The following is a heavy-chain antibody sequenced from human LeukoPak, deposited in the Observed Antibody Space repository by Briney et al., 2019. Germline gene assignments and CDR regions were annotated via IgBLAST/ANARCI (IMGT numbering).Heavy chain of an antibody. D-gene: IGHD6-19*01. V-gene: IGHV5-51*01. CDR2: IYPGDSDT. Sequence: GESLKISCTGSGYRITTYWIAWVRQMPGKGLEWLGIIYPGDSDTRYSPSFQGQVTISADKSISTAYLQWSSLKASDTAMYYCAREQGAVAGRPLFDYWGQGTLVTVSS. J-gene: IGHJ4*02. CDR1: GYRITTYW. CDR3: AREQGAVAGRPLFDY.